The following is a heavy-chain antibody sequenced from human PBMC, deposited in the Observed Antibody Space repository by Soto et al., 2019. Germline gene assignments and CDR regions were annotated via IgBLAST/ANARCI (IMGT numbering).Heavy chain of an antibody. CDR2: IWYDGSNK. V-gene: IGHV3-33*01. CDR3: AGLAIITVGEVIVDYYYYMDV. CDR1: GFTFSSYG. D-gene: IGHD3-16*02. J-gene: IGHJ6*03. Sequence: QVQLVESGGGVVQPGRSLRLSCAASGFTFSSYGMHWVRQAPGKGLEGVAVIWYDGSNKYYADSVKGRFTISRDNSKNTLYLQWKGLRGEDTAVSYCAGLAIITVGEVIVDYYYYMDVWGKGTTGTVSS.